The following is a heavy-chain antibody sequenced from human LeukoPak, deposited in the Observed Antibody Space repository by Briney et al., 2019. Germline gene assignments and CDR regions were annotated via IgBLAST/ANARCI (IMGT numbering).Heavy chain of an antibody. CDR2: LYSGGDT. CDR1: GFTVGTKY. J-gene: IGHJ2*01. Sequence: GGSLRLSCAASGFTVGTKYMNWVRQAPGKGLEWVSILYSGGDTYYADSVKGRFTISRYNSRNTLSLQMNSLRVEDTAVYYCARVGDHYHWNFDLWGRGTLVTVSS. CDR3: ARVGDHYHWNFDL. V-gene: IGHV3-53*01. D-gene: IGHD3-10*01.